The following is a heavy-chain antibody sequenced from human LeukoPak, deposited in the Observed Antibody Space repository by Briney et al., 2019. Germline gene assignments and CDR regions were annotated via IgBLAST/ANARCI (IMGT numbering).Heavy chain of an antibody. V-gene: IGHV3-48*04. CDR2: ISSSSSTI. D-gene: IGHD3-22*01. CDR3: ARGLGYSSSSLEYYDSSGFSLYYFDY. Sequence: GGSLRLSCAASGFTFSSFSMNWVRQAPGKGLEWVSYISSSSSTIYYADSVKGRFTISRDNAKNSLYLQMNSLRAEDTAVYYCARGLGYSSSSLEYYDSSGFSLYYFDYWGQGTLVTVSS. J-gene: IGHJ4*02. CDR1: GFTFSSFS.